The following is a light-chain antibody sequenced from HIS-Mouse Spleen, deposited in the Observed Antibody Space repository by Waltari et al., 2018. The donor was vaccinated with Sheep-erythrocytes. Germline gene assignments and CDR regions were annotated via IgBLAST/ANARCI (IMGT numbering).Light chain of an antibody. CDR1: KLGDQY. CDR3: CSYAGSYNHV. Sequence: SYELTQPPSVSVSPGQTSSITCSGAKLGDQYACWYQQKPGQSPVLVIYQDSKRPSGVPDRFSGSKSGNTASLTISGLQAEDEADYYCCSYAGSYNHVFGTGTKVTVL. CDR2: QDS. V-gene: IGLV3-1*01. J-gene: IGLJ1*01.